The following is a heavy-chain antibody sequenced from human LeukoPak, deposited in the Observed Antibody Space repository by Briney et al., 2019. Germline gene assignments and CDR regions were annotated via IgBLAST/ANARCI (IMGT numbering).Heavy chain of an antibody. D-gene: IGHD5-24*01. V-gene: IGHV3-48*01. CDR2: ISSSSSPI. Sequence: GGSLRLSCAASGFSFSSYAMNWVRQAPGKGLEWVSYISSSSSPIYYVDSVKGRFTISRDNAKNSLYLQMNSLRAEDTAVYYCAREFAGWPDNEGNAFDIWGQGTMVTVSS. J-gene: IGHJ3*02. CDR1: GFSFSSYA. CDR3: AREFAGWPDNEGNAFDI.